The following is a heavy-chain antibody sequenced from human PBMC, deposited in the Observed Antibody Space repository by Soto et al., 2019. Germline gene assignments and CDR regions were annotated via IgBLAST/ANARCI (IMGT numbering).Heavy chain of an antibody. D-gene: IGHD3-10*01. CDR2: ISHDGSDK. CDR3: AREYYSGSGSYYAY. Sequence: LRLSCAASGFTFSTYAIHWVLQAPGKGLEWVAVISHDGSDKYYADSVKGRFTISRDNSKNTVNLQVNSLRAEDTAVYYCAREYYSGSGSYYAYWGQGTLVTVSS. V-gene: IGHV3-30-3*01. J-gene: IGHJ4*02. CDR1: GFTFSTYA.